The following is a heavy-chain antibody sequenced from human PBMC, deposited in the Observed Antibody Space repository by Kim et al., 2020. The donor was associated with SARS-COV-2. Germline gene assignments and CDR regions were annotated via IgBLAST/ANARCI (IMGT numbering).Heavy chain of an antibody. D-gene: IGHD3-22*01. J-gene: IGHJ4*02. V-gene: IGHV3-23*03. CDR1: GFTVRAYA. CDR3: SKDKYYDSSGPIDY. CDR2: IYGGGSVT. Sequence: GGSLRLSCAGSGFTVRAYAMTWVRQAPGKGLEWVSIIYGGGSVTYYADSVKGRFTISRDDSKNTLYLQMHSLRAEDTAVYYCSKDKYYDSSGPIDYWGQG.